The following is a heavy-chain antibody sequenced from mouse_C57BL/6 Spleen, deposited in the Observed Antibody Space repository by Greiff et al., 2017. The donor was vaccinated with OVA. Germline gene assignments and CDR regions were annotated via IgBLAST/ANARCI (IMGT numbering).Heavy chain of an antibody. D-gene: IGHD2-4*01. Sequence: QVQLKQPGAELVKPGASVKLSCKASGYTFTSYWMQWVKQRPGQGLEWIGEIDPSDSYTNYTQKFKGTAPLTVDTSSSAAYMQLSSLTSEDSAVYYGARKGDYDEDYWGQGTTLTVSS. CDR2: IDPSDSYT. CDR1: GYTFTSYW. J-gene: IGHJ2*01. CDR3: ARKGDYDEDY. V-gene: IGHV1-50*01.